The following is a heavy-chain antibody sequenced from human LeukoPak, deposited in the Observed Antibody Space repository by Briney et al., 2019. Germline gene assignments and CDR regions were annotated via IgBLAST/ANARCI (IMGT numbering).Heavy chain of an antibody. D-gene: IGHD3-10*01. CDR3: ARATFGEWLLDY. CDR1: GFTFSDYY. V-gene: IGHV3-11*01. J-gene: IGHJ4*02. CDR2: ISGGGTT. Sequence: GGSLRLSCAASGFTFSDYYMTWIRQSPAKGLEWVSCISGGGTTYYADSVKGRFYISRDNANNSLYLQMNSLRGDDTAVYYCARATFGEWLLDYWGQGTLVTVSS.